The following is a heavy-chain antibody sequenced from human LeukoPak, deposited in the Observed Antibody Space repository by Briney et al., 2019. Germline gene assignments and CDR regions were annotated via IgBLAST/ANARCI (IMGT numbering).Heavy chain of an antibody. J-gene: IGHJ4*02. V-gene: IGHV4-39*01. D-gene: IGHD3-10*01. CDR1: GGSISSGNYY. Sequence: SETLSLTCTVSGGSISSGNYYWGWFRQPPGKGLEWIVNIYNSGSTWYNPSLKSRVTISVDTSKNQFSLKLYSVTAADTAVYYCSGGSHADWWGQGTLVPVSS. CDR2: IYNSGST. CDR3: SGGSHADW.